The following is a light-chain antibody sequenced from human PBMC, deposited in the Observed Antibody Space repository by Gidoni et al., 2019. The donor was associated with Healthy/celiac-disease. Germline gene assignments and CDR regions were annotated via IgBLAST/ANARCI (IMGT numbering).Light chain of an antibody. CDR2: DVS. CDR3: SSYTSSSTVV. V-gene: IGLV2-14*03. Sequence: QSALTQPASVSGSPGQSITISGTGTSSDVGGYHYVSWYQQHPGKAPKLMIYDVSNRPSGVSNRFSGSKSGNTASLTISGRQAEDEADYYCSSYTSSSTVVFGGGTKLTVL. CDR1: SSDVGGYHY. J-gene: IGLJ2*01.